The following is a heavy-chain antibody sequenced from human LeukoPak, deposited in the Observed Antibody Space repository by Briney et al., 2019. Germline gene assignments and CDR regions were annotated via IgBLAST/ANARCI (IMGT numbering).Heavy chain of an antibody. D-gene: IGHD1-26*01. CDR1: DHPFTTSV. CDR3: ARDRSGSYYRV. Sequence: APVKVSCKPSDHPFTTSVISWVSQAPGQGLEWMGWISAYNGNTNYAQKLQGRVTMTTDTSTSTAYMELRSLRSDDTAVYYCARDRSGSYYRVCGQGTLVTVSS. V-gene: IGHV1-18*01. CDR2: ISAYNGNT. J-gene: IGHJ4*02.